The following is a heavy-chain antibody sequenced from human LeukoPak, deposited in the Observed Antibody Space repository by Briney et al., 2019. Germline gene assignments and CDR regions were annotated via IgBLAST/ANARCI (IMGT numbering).Heavy chain of an antibody. Sequence: SETLSLTCTVSGGSISSYNWSWIRQPPGKGLEWIGYIYYSGSTNYNPSLKSRGTISVDTSKNQFSLKLSSVTAADTAVYYCARGPYGSGKNYYYYGMDVWGKGTTVTVSS. CDR3: ARGPYGSGKNYYYYGMDV. CDR2: IYYSGST. CDR1: GGSISSYN. J-gene: IGHJ6*04. D-gene: IGHD3-10*01. V-gene: IGHV4-59*01.